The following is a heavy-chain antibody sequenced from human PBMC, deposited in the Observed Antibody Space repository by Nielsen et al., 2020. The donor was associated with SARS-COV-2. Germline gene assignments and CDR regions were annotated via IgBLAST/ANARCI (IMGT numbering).Heavy chain of an antibody. CDR2: ISSNGGST. V-gene: IGHV3-64*01. CDR1: GFTFSSYA. Sequence: GGSLRLSCAASGFTFSSYAMYWVRQAPGKGLEYVSAISSNGGSTYYANSVKGRFTISRDNSKNTLYLQMGSLRAEDMAVYYCARDGSGFDYWGQGTLVTVSS. CDR3: ARDGSGFDY. D-gene: IGHD1-1*01. J-gene: IGHJ4*02.